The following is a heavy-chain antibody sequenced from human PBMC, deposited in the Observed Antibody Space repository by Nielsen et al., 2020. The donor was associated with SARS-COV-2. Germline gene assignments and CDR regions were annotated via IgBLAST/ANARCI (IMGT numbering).Heavy chain of an antibody. CDR2: INEDGSEK. J-gene: IGHJ4*02. V-gene: IGHV3-7*04. D-gene: IGHD2-8*01. Sequence: GESLKISCAASGFTFSSYWMNWVRQAPGKGLEWVANINEDGSEKNFVDSVKGRFTISRDNAKNSLYLDMNSLRVEDTAVYYCARARYADYWGQGTLVTVSS. CDR3: ARARYADY. CDR1: GFTFSSYW.